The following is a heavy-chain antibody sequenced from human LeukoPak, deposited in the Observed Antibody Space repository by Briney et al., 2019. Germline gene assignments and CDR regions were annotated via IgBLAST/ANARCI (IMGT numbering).Heavy chain of an antibody. CDR2: MQSGGNT. V-gene: IGHV3-53*01. D-gene: IGHD3-10*02. Sequence: GGSLRLSCAASGFIVSNNHMSWVRQAPGRGLEWVSVMQSGGNTYHSDSVKGRFTISRDNSKNTLYLQMNSLRGEDTAVYYCARDLHYYVAMDDWGQGTTVTVSS. J-gene: IGHJ6*02. CDR1: GFIVSNNH. CDR3: ARDLHYYVAMDD.